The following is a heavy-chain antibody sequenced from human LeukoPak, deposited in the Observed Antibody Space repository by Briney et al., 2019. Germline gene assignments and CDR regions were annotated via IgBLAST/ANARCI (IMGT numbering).Heavy chain of an antibody. CDR3: ARDNTVPYFAY. D-gene: IGHD4-11*01. Sequence: GGSLRLSCAASGFTFSNYEMNWVRQAPGKGLEWLSYISSVGSTIYYADSVRGRFTISRDNAKNSLYLQMNSLRAEDTAVYYCARDNTVPYFAYWGQGTLVTVSP. CDR1: GFTFSNYE. CDR2: ISSVGSTI. V-gene: IGHV3-48*03. J-gene: IGHJ4*02.